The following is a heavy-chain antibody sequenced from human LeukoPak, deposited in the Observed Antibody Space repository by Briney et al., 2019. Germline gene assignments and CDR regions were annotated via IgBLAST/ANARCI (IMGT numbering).Heavy chain of an antibody. Sequence: ASVTVSCKASGYTFTSYDINWVRQAPGQGLEGMGWMNPNSGNTGYAQKFQGRITITRNTSIRTAYMELSSLRSEDTAVYYCARLFQRNKLNYYDSSGYSLGYWGQGTLVTVSS. CDR3: ARLFQRNKLNYYDSSGYSLGY. CDR1: GYTFTSYD. D-gene: IGHD3-22*01. J-gene: IGHJ4*02. CDR2: MNPNSGNT. V-gene: IGHV1-8*03.